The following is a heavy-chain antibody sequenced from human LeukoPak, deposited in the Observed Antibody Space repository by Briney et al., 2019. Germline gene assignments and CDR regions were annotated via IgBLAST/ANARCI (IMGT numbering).Heavy chain of an antibody. CDR1: GGSISSSNYY. J-gene: IGHJ4*02. V-gene: IGHV4-39*07. CDR3: AGGSGYYFDY. D-gene: IGHD3-10*01. CDR2: IYYSGST. Sequence: SQTLSLTCTVSGGSISSSNYYWGWIRQPPGKGLECIGSIYYSGSTYYNPSLKSRVTISVDTSKNQFSLKLSSVTAADTAVYYCAGGSGYYFDYWGQGTLVTVSS.